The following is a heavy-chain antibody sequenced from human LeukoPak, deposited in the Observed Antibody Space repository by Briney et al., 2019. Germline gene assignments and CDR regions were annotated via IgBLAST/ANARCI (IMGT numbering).Heavy chain of an antibody. V-gene: IGHV3-33*01. D-gene: IGHD2-2*01. Sequence: GGPLRLSCAASGFTFSSYGMHWVRQAPGKGLEWVAVIWYDGSNKYYADSVKGRFTISRDNSKNTLYLQMNSLRAEDTAVYYCARDCSSTSCWQFDYWGQGTLVTVSS. CDR1: GFTFSSYG. CDR2: IWYDGSNK. CDR3: ARDCSSTSCWQFDY. J-gene: IGHJ4*02.